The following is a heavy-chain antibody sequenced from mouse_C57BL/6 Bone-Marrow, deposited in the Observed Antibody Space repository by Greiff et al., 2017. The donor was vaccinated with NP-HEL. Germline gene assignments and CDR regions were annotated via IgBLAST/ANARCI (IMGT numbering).Heavy chain of an antibody. J-gene: IGHJ4*01. V-gene: IGHV14-4*01. CDR3: TKGNGSSYGAMDY. CDR2: IDPENGDT. Sequence: VHVKQSGAELVRPGASVKLSCTASGFNIKDDYMHWVKQRPEQGLEWIGLIDPENGDTEYASKFQGKATITADTSSNTAYLQLSSLTSEDTAVYYCTKGNGSSYGAMDYWGQGTSVTVSS. D-gene: IGHD1-1*01. CDR1: GFNIKDDY.